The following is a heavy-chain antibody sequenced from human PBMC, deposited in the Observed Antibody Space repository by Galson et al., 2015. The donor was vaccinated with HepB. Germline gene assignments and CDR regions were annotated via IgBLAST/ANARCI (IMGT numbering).Heavy chain of an antibody. CDR3: ARLGGSSAGGEEVDYYYYYYMDV. J-gene: IGHJ6*03. CDR1: GFTFSSYG. V-gene: IGHV3-33*01. D-gene: IGHD6-6*01. CDR2: IWYDGSNK. Sequence: SLRLSCAASGFTFSSYGMHWVRQAPGKGLEWVAVIWYDGSNKYYADSVKGRFTISRDNSKNTLYLQMNSLRAEDTAVYYCARLGGSSAGGEEVDYYYYYYMDVWGKGTTVTVSS.